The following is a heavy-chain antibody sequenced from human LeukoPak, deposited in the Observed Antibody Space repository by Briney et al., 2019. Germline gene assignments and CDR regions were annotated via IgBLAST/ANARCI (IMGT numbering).Heavy chain of an antibody. J-gene: IGHJ4*02. CDR1: GYTFTSYG. D-gene: IGHD2-21*02. CDR2: ISAYNGNT. CDR3: ARDHGGAYCGGDCLELPHFDY. V-gene: IGHV1-18*01. Sequence: ASVKVSCKASGYTFTSYGISWVRQAPGQGLEWMGWISAYNGNTNYAQKLQGRVTMTTDTSTSTAYMELRSLRSDDTAVYYCARDHGGAYCGGDCLELPHFDYWGQGTLVTVSS.